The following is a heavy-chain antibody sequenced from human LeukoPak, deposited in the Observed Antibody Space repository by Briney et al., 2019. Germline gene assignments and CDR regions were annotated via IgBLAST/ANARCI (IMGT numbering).Heavy chain of an antibody. Sequence: GSLRLSCAASGFTFDDYGMSWVRQAPGKGLEWVSTISGSGGSTYYADSVKGRFTISRDNSKNTLYLQMNSLRAEDTAVYYCAKCTTTYYDILTGPDYWGQGTLVTVSS. CDR2: ISGSGGST. CDR1: GFTFDDYG. CDR3: AKCTTTYYDILTGPDY. V-gene: IGHV3-23*01. J-gene: IGHJ4*02. D-gene: IGHD3-9*01.